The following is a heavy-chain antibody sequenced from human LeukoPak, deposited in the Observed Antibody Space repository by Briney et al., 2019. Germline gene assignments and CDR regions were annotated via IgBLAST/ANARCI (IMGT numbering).Heavy chain of an antibody. D-gene: IGHD2-15*01. CDR2: INHSGST. V-gene: IGHV4-34*01. Sequence: SETPSLTCAVYGGSFSGYYWSWIRQPPGKGLEWIGEINHSGSTTYNPSLKSRVTMSLDTSKNQFSLKLSSVTAADTAVYYCARDARYCSGGSCYDDAFDIWGQGTMVTVSS. CDR1: GGSFSGYY. J-gene: IGHJ3*02. CDR3: ARDARYCSGGSCYDDAFDI.